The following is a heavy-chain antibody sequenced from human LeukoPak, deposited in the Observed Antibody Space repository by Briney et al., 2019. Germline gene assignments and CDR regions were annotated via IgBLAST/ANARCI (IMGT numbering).Heavy chain of an antibody. J-gene: IGHJ4*02. D-gene: IGHD3-10*01. V-gene: IGHV1-18*04. CDR3: ARDGQYYYGSGTPDAAGFFDY. CDR1: GYTFTSYG. CDR2: ISAYNGNT. Sequence: GASVTVSCKASGYTFTSYGISWVRQAPGQGLEWMGWISAYNGNTNYAQKLQGRVTMTTDTSTSTAYMELRSLRSDDTSVYYCARDGQYYYGSGTPDAAGFFDYWGQGTLVTVSS.